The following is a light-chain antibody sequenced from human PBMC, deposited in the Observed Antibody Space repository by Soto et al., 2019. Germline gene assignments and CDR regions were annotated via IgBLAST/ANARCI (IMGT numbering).Light chain of an antibody. Sequence: QSALTQPRSVSGSPGQSVTISGSGTSSDVGGYNYVSWYQQYPGKAPKLMIYEVNKRPSRVPDRFSGSKSDNTASLTITGVQAEDEADYYCCSYAGSFYVFGTGTKLTVL. J-gene: IGLJ1*01. CDR2: EVN. V-gene: IGLV2-11*01. CDR1: SSDVGGYNY. CDR3: CSYAGSFYV.